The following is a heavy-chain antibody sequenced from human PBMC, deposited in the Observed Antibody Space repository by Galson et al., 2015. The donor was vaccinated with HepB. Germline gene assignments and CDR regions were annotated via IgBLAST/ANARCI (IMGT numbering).Heavy chain of an antibody. CDR2: ISSNGGST. J-gene: IGHJ4*02. D-gene: IGHD2/OR15-2a*01. V-gene: IGHV3-64*01. Sequence: SLRLSCAASGFTFSSYAMHWVRQAPGKGLEYVSAISSNGGSTYYANSVKGRFTISRDNSKNTLYLQMGSLRAEDMAVYYCARVSPSMRGVVGLFDYWGQGTLVTVSS. CDR1: GFTFSSYA. CDR3: ARVSPSMRGVVGLFDY.